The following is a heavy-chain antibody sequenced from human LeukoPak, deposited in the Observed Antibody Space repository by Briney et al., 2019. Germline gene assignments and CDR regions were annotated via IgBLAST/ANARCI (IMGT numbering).Heavy chain of an antibody. D-gene: IGHD2-15*01. Sequence: PGGSLRLSCAASGFIFSNYAMYWVRQAPVKGLEWVAVISYDGDDKRNADSVNGRFTISRDNSKNTLYLQMNSLRPEDTAVYCCARDRDRDIIGDGMDVWGKGTTVTVSS. CDR1: GFIFSNYA. CDR2: ISYDGDDK. CDR3: ARDRDRDIIGDGMDV. J-gene: IGHJ6*01. V-gene: IGHV3-30*04.